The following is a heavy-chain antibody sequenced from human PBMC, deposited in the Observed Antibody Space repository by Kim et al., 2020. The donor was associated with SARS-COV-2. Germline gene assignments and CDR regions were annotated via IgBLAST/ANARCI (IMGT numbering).Heavy chain of an antibody. CDR2: IYTSGST. CDR3: ARCGIGGSCSYFDY. J-gene: IGHJ4*02. CDR1: GGSISSYY. V-gene: IGHV4-4*07. D-gene: IGHD2-15*01. Sequence: SETLSLTCTVSGGSISSYYWSWIRQPAGKGLEWIGRIYTSGSTNYNPSLKSRVTMSVDTSKNQFSLKLSSVTAADTAVYYCARCGIGGSCSYFDYWGQGTLVTVSS.